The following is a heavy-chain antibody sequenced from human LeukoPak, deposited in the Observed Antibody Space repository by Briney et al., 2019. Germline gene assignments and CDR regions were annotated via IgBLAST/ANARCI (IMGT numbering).Heavy chain of an antibody. CDR3: ARQVYGSNWSRHFGS. Sequence: SETLSLTCTVSGGSITNPDCYWGWIRQPPGKGLEWLASIYYSGSTYYSPSLKSRLTISLDTSKNQFSLKLTSVTAADTAVYYCARQVYGSNWSRHFGSWGQGTLVTVSS. J-gene: IGHJ4*02. V-gene: IGHV4-39*01. D-gene: IGHD4-11*01. CDR1: GGSITNPDCY. CDR2: IYYSGST.